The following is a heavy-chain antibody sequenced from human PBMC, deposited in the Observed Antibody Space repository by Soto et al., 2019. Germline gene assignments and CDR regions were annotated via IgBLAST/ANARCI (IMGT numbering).Heavy chain of an antibody. Sequence: PGGSLRLSCTPSGFTFSAYGMHWVRQAPGKGLEWEAAISHDGTNKYYGDSVRGRFTISRDNSKNTLYLQMNTLRNEDTAVYYCAKESRSSAVTATRVYGMDVWGQGTTVTVSS. J-gene: IGHJ6*02. V-gene: IGHV3-30*18. CDR1: GFTFSAYG. D-gene: IGHD2-21*02. CDR2: ISHDGTNK. CDR3: AKESRSSAVTATRVYGMDV.